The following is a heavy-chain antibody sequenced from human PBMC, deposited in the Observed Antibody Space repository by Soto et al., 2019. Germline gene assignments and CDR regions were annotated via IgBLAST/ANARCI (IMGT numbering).Heavy chain of an antibody. Sequence: ASVKVSCKASGYTFTSYDINWVRQATGQGLEWMGWMNPNSGNTGYAQKFQGRVTMTRNTSISTAYMELSSLRSEDTAVYYCARVSSSGYPDAFDIWGQGTMVTVSS. CDR2: MNPNSGNT. V-gene: IGHV1-8*01. CDR3: ARVSSSGYPDAFDI. CDR1: GYTFTSYD. D-gene: IGHD3-22*01. J-gene: IGHJ3*02.